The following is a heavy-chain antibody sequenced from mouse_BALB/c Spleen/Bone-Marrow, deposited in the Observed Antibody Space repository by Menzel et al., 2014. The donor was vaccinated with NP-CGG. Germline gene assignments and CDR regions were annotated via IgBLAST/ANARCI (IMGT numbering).Heavy chain of an antibody. V-gene: IGHV1-67*01. CDR2: ISTYSGNT. Sequence: QVQLKDSGPELVRPGVSVKISCKGSGYTFTDYAMHWVKQSHAKSLEWIGVISTYSGNTNYNQKFKGKATMTVDKSSSTAYMELARLTSEDSAIYYCARVYYGSSYLFAYWGQGTLVTVSA. CDR3: ARVYYGSSYLFAY. J-gene: IGHJ3*01. D-gene: IGHD1-1*01. CDR1: GYTFTDYA.